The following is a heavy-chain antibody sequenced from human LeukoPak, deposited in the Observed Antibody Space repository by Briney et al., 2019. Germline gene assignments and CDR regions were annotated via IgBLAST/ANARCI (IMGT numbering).Heavy chain of an antibody. J-gene: IGHJ5*02. CDR2: INTDGSST. CDR1: GFTFSSYW. Sequence: PGGSLRLSRAASGFTFSSYWMHWVRQAPGKGLVWVSRINTDGSSTSYADSVKGRFTISRDNAKNTLYLQMNSLRAEDTAVYYCARDLGIQLWLSSYNWFDPWGQGTLVTVSS. D-gene: IGHD5-18*01. V-gene: IGHV3-74*01. CDR3: ARDLGIQLWLSSYNWFDP.